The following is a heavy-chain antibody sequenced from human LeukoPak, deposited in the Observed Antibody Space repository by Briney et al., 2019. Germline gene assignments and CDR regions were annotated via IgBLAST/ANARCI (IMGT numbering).Heavy chain of an antibody. CDR2: IRYDGSNK. D-gene: IGHD6-6*01. V-gene: IGHV3-30*02. CDR3: AKDATRPTSGAPGY. J-gene: IGHJ4*02. CDR1: GFTFRSYG. Sequence: PGGSLRLSFAASGFTFRSYGIHWVRQAPGKGLELGAFIRYDGSNKYYSDSVKGRFTISRDNSKNTLYLQMNSLRAEDTALYYCAKDATRPTSGAPGYWGQGTLVTVSS.